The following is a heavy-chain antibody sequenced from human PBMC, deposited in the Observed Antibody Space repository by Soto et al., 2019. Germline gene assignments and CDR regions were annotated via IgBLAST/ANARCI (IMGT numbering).Heavy chain of an antibody. CDR3: ARDLGVAGTGAFDI. Sequence: GGSLRLSCAASGFTFNTYSMNWVRQAPGKGLEWVSSITSSSSHIYYADSVKGRFTISRDNAKNSLYLQMNSLRAEDTAVYYCARDLGVAGTGAFDIWGQGTMVTVSS. V-gene: IGHV3-21*01. CDR2: ITSSSSHI. D-gene: IGHD6-19*01. J-gene: IGHJ3*02. CDR1: GFTFNTYS.